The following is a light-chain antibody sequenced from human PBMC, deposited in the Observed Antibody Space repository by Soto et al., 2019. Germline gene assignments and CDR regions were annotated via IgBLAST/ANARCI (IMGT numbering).Light chain of an antibody. CDR3: QQSYSTPLT. Sequence: IQLTQSPSSLSASVLAIVTITWRASQSIRSYLNWYQQKPGKAPKLLIYAASSLQSGVPSRFSGSGSGTDFTLTISSLQPEDFATYYCQQSYSTPLTFGGGTKVDIK. J-gene: IGKJ4*01. CDR1: QSIRSY. CDR2: AAS. V-gene: IGKV1-39*01.